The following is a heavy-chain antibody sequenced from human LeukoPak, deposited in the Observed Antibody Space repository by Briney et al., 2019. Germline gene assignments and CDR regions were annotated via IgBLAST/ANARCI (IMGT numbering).Heavy chain of an antibody. V-gene: IGHV3-21*01. D-gene: IGHD3-9*01. CDR2: ITSSSYI. Sequence: PGGSLLLSCAASGSTFSTYTMNWVRQAPGKGLEGVSSITSSSYIYYADSVKGRFTISRDNAKNSLYLQMNSLRAEDTAVYYCARDNHGLLTGYYVSAFDMWGQGTVVTVSS. J-gene: IGHJ3*02. CDR1: GSTFSTYT. CDR3: ARDNHGLLTGYYVSAFDM.